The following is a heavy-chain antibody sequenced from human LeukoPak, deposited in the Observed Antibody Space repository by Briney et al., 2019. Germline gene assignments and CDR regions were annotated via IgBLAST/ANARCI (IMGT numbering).Heavy chain of an antibody. J-gene: IGHJ6*03. Sequence: GGSLRLSCAASGFTFSSYSVNWVRQAPGKGLEWVSYISSSSSTIYYADSVKGRFSISRDNAKNSLYLQMNSLKAEDTAVYYCARGRMDVWGKGTTVTVSS. CDR3: ARGRMDV. V-gene: IGHV3-48*04. CDR1: GFTFSSYS. CDR2: ISSSSSTI.